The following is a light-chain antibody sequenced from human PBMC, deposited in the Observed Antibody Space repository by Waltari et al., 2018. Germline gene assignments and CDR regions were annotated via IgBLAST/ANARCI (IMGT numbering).Light chain of an antibody. CDR1: QRISSW. CDR3: QQYSSFSYT. J-gene: IGKJ2*01. CDR2: MAS. Sequence: DIQMTQSPSTLSASVGDRVTITSRASQRISSWLAWYQQKPGKAPKVLMYMASNLEGGVPSRFSGSGSGTEFTLTISSLQPDDVATYYCQQYSSFSYTFGQGTKLEIK. V-gene: IGKV1-5*03.